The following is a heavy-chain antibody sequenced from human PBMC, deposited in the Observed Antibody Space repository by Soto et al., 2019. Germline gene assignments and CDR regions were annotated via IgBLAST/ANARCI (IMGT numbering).Heavy chain of an antibody. CDR1: GVTFSSAR. CDR2: IISGGTRA. CDR3: ARERTSKVGMDT. Sequence: PXGSLRLSCATSGVTFSSARMNWVRQRPGKGLEWVSRIISGGTRATYADFVKGRFTITRDNAKNTLYLQMHSLTADDTAVYYCARERTSKVGMDTWGQGNTVTVSS. J-gene: IGHJ6*02. V-gene: IGHV3-74*01.